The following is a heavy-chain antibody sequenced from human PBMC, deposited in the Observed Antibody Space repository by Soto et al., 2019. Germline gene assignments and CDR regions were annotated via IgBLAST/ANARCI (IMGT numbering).Heavy chain of an antibody. D-gene: IGHD2-2*02. V-gene: IGHV3-30*18. J-gene: IGHJ4*02. Sequence: GGSQRLSCAASGFTFSSYGMHWVRQAPGKGLEWVAVISYDGSNKYYADSVKGRFTISRDNSKNTLYLQMNSLRAEDTAVYYCAKLPLVPAAISDYWGQGTLVTVSS. CDR2: ISYDGSNK. CDR1: GFTFSSYG. CDR3: AKLPLVPAAISDY.